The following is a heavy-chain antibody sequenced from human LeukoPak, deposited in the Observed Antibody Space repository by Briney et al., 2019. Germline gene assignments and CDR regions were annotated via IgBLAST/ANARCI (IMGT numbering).Heavy chain of an antibody. V-gene: IGHV1-2*02. J-gene: IGHJ5*02. CDR1: GYTFTGYY. D-gene: IGHD5-24*01. CDR3: ARGVEMATIIFGFDP. CDR2: INPNSGGT. Sequence: GASVKVSCKASGYTFTGYYMHWVRQAPGQGLEWMGWINPNSGGTNYAQEFQGRVTMTRDTSISTAYMELSRLRSDDTAVYYCARGVEMATIIFGFDPWGQGTLVTVSS.